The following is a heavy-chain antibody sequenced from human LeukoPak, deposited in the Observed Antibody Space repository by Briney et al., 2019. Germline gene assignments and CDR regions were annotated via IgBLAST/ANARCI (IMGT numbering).Heavy chain of an antibody. CDR2: ISPSGST. J-gene: IGHJ3*02. D-gene: IGHD3-10*01. V-gene: IGHV4-61*02. Sequence: SETLSLTCTVSGGSIRGNYYWSWIRQPAGEGLEWIGRISPSGSTKYNPSLKSRVTISVDTSKNQFSLRLSSVTAADPAVYYCAREFWNYRSGNLQAFDIWGQGTMVTVSS. CDR1: GGSIRGNYY. CDR3: AREFWNYRSGNLQAFDI.